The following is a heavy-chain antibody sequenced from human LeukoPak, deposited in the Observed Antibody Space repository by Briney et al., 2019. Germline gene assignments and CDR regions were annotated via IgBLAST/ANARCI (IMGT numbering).Heavy chain of an antibody. CDR3: TRDHGTYYDFWSGYPTNNWFDP. D-gene: IGHD3-3*01. CDR1: GFTFGDYA. V-gene: IGHV3-49*04. Sequence: GGSLRLSCTASGFTFGDYAMSWVRQAPGKGLEWVGFIRSKAYGGTTEYAASVKGRFTISRDDSKSIAYLQMNSLKTEDTAVYYCTRDHGTYYDFWSGYPTNNWFDPWGRGTLVTVSS. J-gene: IGHJ5*02. CDR2: IRSKAYGGTT.